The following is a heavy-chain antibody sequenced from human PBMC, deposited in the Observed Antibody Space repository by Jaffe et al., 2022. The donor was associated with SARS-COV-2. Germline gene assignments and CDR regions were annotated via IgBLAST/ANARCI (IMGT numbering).Heavy chain of an antibody. CDR2: IYYSGST. CDR3: ARTPRGEGRVWNDVEAYWYFDL. D-gene: IGHD1-1*01. Sequence: QLQLQESGPGLVKPSETLSLTCTVSGGSISSSSYYWGWIRQPPGKGLEWIGSIYYSGSTYYNPSLKSRVTISVDTSKNQFSLKLSSVTAADTAVYYCARTPRGEGRVWNDVEAYWYFDLWGRGTLVTVSS. CDR1: GGSISSSSYY. V-gene: IGHV4-39*01. J-gene: IGHJ2*01.